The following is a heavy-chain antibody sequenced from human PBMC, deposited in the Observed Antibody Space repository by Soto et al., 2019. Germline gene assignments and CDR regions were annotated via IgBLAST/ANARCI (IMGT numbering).Heavy chain of an antibody. V-gene: IGHV3-48*01. J-gene: IGHJ4*02. D-gene: IGHD1-26*01. CDR3: ARGFRVEGAYGAGAFFDY. Sequence: PGGSLRLSCAASGFTFSSYSMNWVRQAPGKGLEWVSYIGSSSGAIFYADSVKGRFTISRDNAKNSLYLQMNSLRAEDTAVYYCARGFRVEGAYGAGAFFDYWAQGTLVTVSS. CDR2: IGSSSGAI. CDR1: GFTFSSYS.